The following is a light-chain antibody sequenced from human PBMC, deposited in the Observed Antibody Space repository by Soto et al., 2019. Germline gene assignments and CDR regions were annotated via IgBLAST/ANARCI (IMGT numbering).Light chain of an antibody. Sequence: QSAQTQPRSVSGSPGQSVTISCSGTSSDVGGYNYVSWYRQHPGKAPELMIYDVSLRPSGVPDRFSGSKSGNTASLTISGLQAEDEADYYCCSYAGSYTLLFGGGTKLTVL. CDR1: SSDVGGYNY. CDR2: DVS. J-gene: IGLJ2*01. CDR3: CSYAGSYTLL. V-gene: IGLV2-11*01.